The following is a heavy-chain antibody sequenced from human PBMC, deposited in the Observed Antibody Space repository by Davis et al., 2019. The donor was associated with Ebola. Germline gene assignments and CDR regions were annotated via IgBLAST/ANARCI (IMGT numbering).Heavy chain of an antibody. Sequence: SETLSLTFTVSGCSVSSGSYSLGWIRQPQGGGLEWIVSIYYSGSTYYNPSLKSRVTISVDTSKNQFSLKLSSVTAADTAVYYCARRGIAVAGTGYFQHWGQGTLVTVSS. J-gene: IGHJ1*01. CDR2: IYYSGST. D-gene: IGHD6-13*01. V-gene: IGHV4-39*01. CDR1: GCSVSSGSYS. CDR3: ARRGIAVAGTGYFQH.